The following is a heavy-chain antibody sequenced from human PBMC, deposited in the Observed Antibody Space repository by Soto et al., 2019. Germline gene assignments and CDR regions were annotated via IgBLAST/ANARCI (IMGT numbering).Heavy chain of an antibody. V-gene: IGHV3-48*03. J-gene: IGHJ6*02. Sequence: PGGSLRLSCAASGFTFSSYEMDWVRQAPGKGLQWVSYISSSGSTMYYADSVKGRFTISRDNAKNSLYLQMNSLRAEDTAVYYCVSQGVNNHYGMDVWGQGTTVTVS. CDR1: GFTFSSYE. CDR2: ISSSGSTM. CDR3: VSQGVNNHYGMDV. D-gene: IGHD2-21*01.